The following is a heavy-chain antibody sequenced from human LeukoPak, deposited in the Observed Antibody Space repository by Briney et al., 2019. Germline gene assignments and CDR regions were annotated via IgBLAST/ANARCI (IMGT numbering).Heavy chain of an antibody. J-gene: IGHJ4*02. CDR3: ASLYSSSHDY. CDR1: GGSFNGYY. V-gene: IGHV4-34*01. CDR2: INHSGST. Sequence: PSETLSLTCAVYGGSFNGYYWSWIRQPPGKGLEWIGEINHSGSTNYNPSLKSRVTISVDTSKNQFSLKLSSVTAADTAVYYCASLYSSSHDYWGQGTLVTVSS. D-gene: IGHD6-13*01.